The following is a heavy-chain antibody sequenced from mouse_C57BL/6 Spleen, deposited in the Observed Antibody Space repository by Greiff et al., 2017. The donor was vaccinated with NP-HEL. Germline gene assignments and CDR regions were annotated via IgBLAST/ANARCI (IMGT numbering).Heavy chain of an antibody. CDR3: ARIIGPFAY. V-gene: IGHV1-69*01. CDR1: GYTFTSYW. CDR2: IDPSDSYT. Sequence: QVQLQQPGAELVMPGASVKLSCKASGYTFTSYWMHWVKQRPGQGLEWIGEIDPSDSYTNYNQKFKGKSTLTVDKSSSTAYMQLSSLTSEDSAVYYCARIIGPFAYWGQGTLVTVSA. J-gene: IGHJ3*01.